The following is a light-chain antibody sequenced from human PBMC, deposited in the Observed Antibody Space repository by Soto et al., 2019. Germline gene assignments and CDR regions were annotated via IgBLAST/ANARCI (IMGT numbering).Light chain of an antibody. J-gene: IGLJ1*01. CDR3: CSFARSSSFYV. Sequence: QSVLPQPASGSGSPGQSITISCSGTSSDVGSSNFVSWYQQHPGKAPKLIIFEGDRRPSGVSGRFSGSKSGNTASLTISGLQAEDEADYYCCSFARSSSFYVFGTGTKVTVL. V-gene: IGLV2-23*01. CDR1: SSDVGSSNF. CDR2: EGD.